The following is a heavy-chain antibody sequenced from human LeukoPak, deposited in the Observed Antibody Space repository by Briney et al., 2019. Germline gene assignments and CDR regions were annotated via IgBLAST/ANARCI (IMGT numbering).Heavy chain of an antibody. J-gene: IGHJ2*01. CDR1: GYTFTRYG. D-gene: IGHD6-19*01. V-gene: IGHV1-18*01. CDR3: ARDEATIAVAGTLYFDL. CDR2: ISAYNGNT. Sequence: ASVKVSCKASGYTFTRYGISWVRQAPGQGLEWMGWISAYNGNTNYAQKLQGRVTMTTDTSTSTAYMELRSLRSDDTAVHYCARDEATIAVAGTLYFDLWGRGTLVTVSS.